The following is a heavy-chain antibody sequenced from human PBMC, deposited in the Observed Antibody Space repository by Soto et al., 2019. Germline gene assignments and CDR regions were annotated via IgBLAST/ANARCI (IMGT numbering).Heavy chain of an antibody. D-gene: IGHD3-10*01. CDR2: IDPSDSYT. J-gene: IGHJ6*02. CDR1: GYSFTNYW. Sequence: GESLKISCKGSGYSFTNYWITWVRQMPGKGLEWMGNIDPSDSYTNYSPSFQGHVTISADKSISTVYLQWSSLKASYTAIYYCSRPAIYGSGTYTVYFPYGLDVWGQGTTVTVSS. CDR3: SRPAIYGSGTYTVYFPYGLDV. V-gene: IGHV5-10-1*01.